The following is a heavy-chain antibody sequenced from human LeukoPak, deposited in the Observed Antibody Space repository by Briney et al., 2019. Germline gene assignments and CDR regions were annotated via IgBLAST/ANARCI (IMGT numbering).Heavy chain of an antibody. J-gene: IGHJ4*02. CDR1: GGTFSSYA. V-gene: IGHV1-69*04. CDR3: AHSSGWRYYFDY. CDR2: IIPILGIA. Sequence: GASVKVSCKASGGTFSSYAISWVRQAPGQGLEWMGRIIPILGIANYAQKFQGRVTITADKSTSTAYMELSSLRSEDMAVYYCAHSSGWRYYFDYWGQGTLVTVSS. D-gene: IGHD6-19*01.